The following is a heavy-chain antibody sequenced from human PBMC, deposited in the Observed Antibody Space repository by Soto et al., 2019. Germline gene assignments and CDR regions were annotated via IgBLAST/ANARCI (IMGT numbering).Heavy chain of an antibody. D-gene: IGHD6-6*01. CDR1: GFTFSGSA. J-gene: IGHJ6*02. Sequence: EVQLVESGGGLVQPGGSLKLSCAASGFTFSGSAMHWVRQASGKGLEWVGRIRSKATSYATAYAASVKGRFTISRDDSKNTAYLQMNSLKTEDTAVYYCTTPSIAARPVTKTSDRYYYYYYGMDVWGQGTTVTVSS. CDR2: IRSKATSYAT. CDR3: TTPSIAARPVTKTSDRYYYYYYGMDV. V-gene: IGHV3-73*02.